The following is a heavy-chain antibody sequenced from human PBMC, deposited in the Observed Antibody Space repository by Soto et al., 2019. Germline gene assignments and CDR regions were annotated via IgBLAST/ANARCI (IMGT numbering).Heavy chain of an antibody. V-gene: IGHV4-39*01. CDR1: GGSVSNSNYY. J-gene: IGHJ4*02. Sequence: SETLSLTCTVSGGSVSNSNYYWGWIRQSPGKGLEWIGSVYYRGRSYSRSSVKSRVTISVDTSKNQFSLNLNSVTASDTAVYYCVSQRTSVLTQAYFDYWGPGALVTVSS. CDR3: VSQRTSVLTQAYFDY. D-gene: IGHD2-8*01. CDR2: VYYRGRS.